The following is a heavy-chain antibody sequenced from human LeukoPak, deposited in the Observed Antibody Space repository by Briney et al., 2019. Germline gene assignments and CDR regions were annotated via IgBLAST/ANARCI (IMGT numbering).Heavy chain of an antibody. D-gene: IGHD3-10*01. J-gene: IGHJ5*02. CDR2: IIPIFGTT. CDR1: GGTFTSYA. Sequence: SVKVSCKASGGTFTSYAISWVRQAPGQGLEWMGGIIPIFGTTNYAQKFQGRVTITADKSTTTAYMGLSSLRSEDTAVYYCASQYYYVSGSYYGRAWGQGTLVTVSS. CDR3: ASQYYYVSGSYYGRA. V-gene: IGHV1-69*06.